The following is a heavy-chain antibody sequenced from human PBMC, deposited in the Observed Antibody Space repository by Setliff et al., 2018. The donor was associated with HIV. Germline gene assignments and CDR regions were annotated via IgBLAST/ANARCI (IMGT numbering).Heavy chain of an antibody. J-gene: IGHJ4*02. Sequence: SETLSLTCAVSGGSISSSDWWSWVRQPPGKGLEWIGEINHSGSTNYNPSLKSRVTTSVDTSKNQFSLKLSSVTAADTAVYYCARGSRAAMVKRYFDFWGQGTLVTVSS. D-gene: IGHD5-18*01. CDR2: INHSGST. CDR3: ARGSRAAMVKRYFDF. CDR1: GGSISSSDW. V-gene: IGHV4-4*02.